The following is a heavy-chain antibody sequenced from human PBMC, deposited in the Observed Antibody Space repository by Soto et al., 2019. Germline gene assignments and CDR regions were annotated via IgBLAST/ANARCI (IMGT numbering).Heavy chain of an antibody. D-gene: IGHD6-13*01. CDR1: GDSFINYW. CDR2: IYPGDSDT. V-gene: IGHV5-51*01. Sequence: PGESLKISCKGSGDSFINYWIGWVRQMPGKGLEWMGIIYPGDSDTRYSPSFKGQATISADKSINTAYLQWSSLEASDTAMYYCARQDEYSRLFDIWGQGTMVTVS. J-gene: IGHJ3*02. CDR3: ARQDEYSRLFDI.